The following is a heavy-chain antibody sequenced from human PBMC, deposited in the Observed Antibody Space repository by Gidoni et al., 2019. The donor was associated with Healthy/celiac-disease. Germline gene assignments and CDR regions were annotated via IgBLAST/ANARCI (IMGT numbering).Heavy chain of an antibody. J-gene: IGHJ6*03. V-gene: IGHV4-31*03. CDR2: IYYSGST. CDR3: ARDRVGGGYQYYYMDV. CDR1: GGSISRGGYY. Sequence: QVQLQESGPGLVKPSQTLSLTCTVSGGSISRGGYYWTWTRQHPGKGLEWIGYIYYSGSTYYNPSLKSRVFISVDTSKNQFSLKLTSVTAADTAVYYCARDRVGGGYQYYYMDVWGKGTTVTVSS. D-gene: IGHD2-15*01.